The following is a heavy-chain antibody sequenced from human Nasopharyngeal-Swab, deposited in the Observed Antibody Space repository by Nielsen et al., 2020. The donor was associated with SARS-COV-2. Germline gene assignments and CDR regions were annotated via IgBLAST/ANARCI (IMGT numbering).Heavy chain of an antibody. CDR3: ARANWNPIGSAFDI. CDR2: INHSGST. D-gene: IGHD1-1*01. J-gene: IGHJ3*02. V-gene: IGHV4-34*01. CDR1: GGSFSGYY. Sequence: SETLSLTCAVYGGSFSGYYWSWIRQPPGKGLEWIGEINHSGSTNYNPSLKSRVTISVDTSKNQFSLKLSSVTAADTAVYYCARANWNPIGSAFDIWGQGTMVTVSS.